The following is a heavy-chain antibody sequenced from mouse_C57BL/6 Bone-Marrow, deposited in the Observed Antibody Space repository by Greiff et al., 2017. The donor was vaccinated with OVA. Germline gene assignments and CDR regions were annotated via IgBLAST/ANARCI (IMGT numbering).Heavy chain of an antibody. D-gene: IGHD3-3*01. CDR3: AREGDGDY. Sequence: EVQLQESGGGLVKPGGSLKLSCAASGFTFSSYAMSWVRQTPEKRLEWVATISDGGSYTYYPDNVKGRFTISRDNAKNNLYLQMSHLKSEDTAMYYCAREGDGDYWGQGTTLTVSS. CDR1: GFTFSSYA. J-gene: IGHJ2*01. CDR2: ISDGGSYT. V-gene: IGHV5-4*01.